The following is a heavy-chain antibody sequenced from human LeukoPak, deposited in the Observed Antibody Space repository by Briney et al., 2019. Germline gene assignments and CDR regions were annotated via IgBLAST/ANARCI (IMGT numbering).Heavy chain of an antibody. CDR3: ARRSSRDGYSDY. Sequence: SETLSLTCTVSGGSISSYYWSWIRQPPGTGLEWIGYIYDSGSTNYNPSLKSRVTISVDTSKNQLSLKLSSVTAADTAVYYCARRSSRDGYSDYWGQGTLVTVSS. V-gene: IGHV4-59*08. CDR1: GGSISSYY. CDR2: IYDSGST. J-gene: IGHJ4*02. D-gene: IGHD5-24*01.